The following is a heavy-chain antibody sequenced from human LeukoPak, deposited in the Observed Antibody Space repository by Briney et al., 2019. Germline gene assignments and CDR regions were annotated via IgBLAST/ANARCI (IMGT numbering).Heavy chain of an antibody. CDR2: IRRKAHGGTT. CDR1: GFTFGDYA. J-gene: IGHJ4*02. V-gene: IGHV3-49*04. Sequence: PGGSLRLSCTASGFTFGDYAMSWVRQAPGEGLEWVSFIRRKAHGGTTEYAASVKGRFSSSRDDSKSIAYLQMNSLKTEDTAVYFCTRVTYYYDNSGYFYFDYWGQGTLVTVSS. CDR3: TRVTYYYDNSGYFYFDY. D-gene: IGHD3-22*01.